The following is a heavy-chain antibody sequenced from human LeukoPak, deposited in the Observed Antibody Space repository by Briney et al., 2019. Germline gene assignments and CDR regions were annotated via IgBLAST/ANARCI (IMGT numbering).Heavy chain of an antibody. Sequence: PSETLSLTCTVSGGSISSYYWSWIRQPPGKGLEWIGYIYYSGSANYNPSLKSRVTISVDTPKNQFSLKLSSVTAADTAVYYCARAVADAFDIWGQGTMVTVSS. J-gene: IGHJ3*02. CDR2: IYYSGSA. CDR3: ARAVADAFDI. D-gene: IGHD6-19*01. V-gene: IGHV4-59*08. CDR1: GGSISSYY.